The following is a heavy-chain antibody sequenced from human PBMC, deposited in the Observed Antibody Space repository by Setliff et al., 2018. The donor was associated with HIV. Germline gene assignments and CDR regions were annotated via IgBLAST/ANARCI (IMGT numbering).Heavy chain of an antibody. Sequence: SETLSLTCAVSGYSISSGYYWGWIRQPPGKGLEWIGSIYHSESTYYNPSLKSRVTISVDTSKNQFSLNLSSVTAADTAVYYCARGPTERYYESRGYYYFDNWGQGTQVTV. J-gene: IGHJ4*02. CDR1: GYSISSGYY. D-gene: IGHD3-22*01. CDR3: ARGPTERYYESRGYYYFDN. CDR2: IYHSEST. V-gene: IGHV4-38-2*01.